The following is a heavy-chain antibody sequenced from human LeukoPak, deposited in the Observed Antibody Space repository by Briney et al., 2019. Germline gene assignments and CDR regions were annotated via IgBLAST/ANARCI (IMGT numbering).Heavy chain of an antibody. CDR3: AYQDYDILTGYYSLNY. CDR2: INPNSGGT. CDR1: GYTFTGYY. V-gene: IGHV1-2*02. Sequence: ASVKVSCKASGYTFTGYYMHWVRQAPGQGLEWMGWINPNSGGTNYAQKFQGRVTMTRDTSISTAYMELSRLRSDDTAVYYCAYQDYDILTGYYSLNYWGQGTLVTVSS. J-gene: IGHJ4*02. D-gene: IGHD3-9*01.